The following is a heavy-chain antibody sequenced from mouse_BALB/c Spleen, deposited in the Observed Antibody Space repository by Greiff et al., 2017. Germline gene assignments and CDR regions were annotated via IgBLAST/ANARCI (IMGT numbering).Heavy chain of an antibody. J-gene: IGHJ2*01. CDR3: ARHDWAFDY. Sequence: DVHLVESGGDLVKPGGSLKLSCAASGFTFSSYGMSWVRQTPDKRLEWVATISSGGSYTYYPDSVKGRFTISRDNAKNTLYLQMSSLKSEDTAMYYCARHDWAFDYWGQGTTLTVSS. V-gene: IGHV5-6*01. D-gene: IGHD4-1*01. CDR2: ISSGGSYT. CDR1: GFTFSSYG.